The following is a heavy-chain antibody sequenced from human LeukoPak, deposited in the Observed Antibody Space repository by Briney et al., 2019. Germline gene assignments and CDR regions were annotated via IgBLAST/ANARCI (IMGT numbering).Heavy chain of an antibody. CDR3: MVRGVIIGKYDAFDI. CDR1: GFTFSSHG. Sequence: GGSLRLSCAASGFTFSSHGMHWVRQAPGKGLEWVAFIRYDGSNKYYADSVKGRFTISRDNSKNTLYLQMNSLRAEDTAVYYAMVRGVIIGKYDAFDIWGQGTMVTVSS. D-gene: IGHD3-10*01. J-gene: IGHJ3*02. V-gene: IGHV3-30*02. CDR2: IRYDGSNK.